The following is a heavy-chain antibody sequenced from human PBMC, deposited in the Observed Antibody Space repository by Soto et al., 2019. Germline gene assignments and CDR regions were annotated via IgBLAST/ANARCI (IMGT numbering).Heavy chain of an antibody. CDR1: GFTFSSCS. D-gene: IGHD3-22*01. V-gene: IGHV3-21*01. CDR2: ISNSSGYI. Sequence: GWSLRLSSSASGFTFSSCSMNCLRQPPAEERQGFSSISNSSGYINYTDSVKGRFTISRDNAKNSLYLQIKSLRAEDTAVYYCARDCDSSCYYHWFDAWGQGTMVTVSS. J-gene: IGHJ5*02. CDR3: ARDCDSSCYYHWFDA.